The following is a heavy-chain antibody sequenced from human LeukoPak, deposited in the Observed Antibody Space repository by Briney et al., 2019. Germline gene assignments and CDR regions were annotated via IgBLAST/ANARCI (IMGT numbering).Heavy chain of an antibody. CDR2: ISYDGSNK. CDR3: AKSRVVAANLYYYMDV. J-gene: IGHJ6*03. CDR1: GFTFSSYA. V-gene: IGHV3-30*04. Sequence: PGGSLRLSCAASGFTFSSYAMHWVRQAPGKGLEWVAVISYDGSNKYYADSVKGRFTISRDNSKNTLYLQMNSLRAEDTAVYYCAKSRVVAANLYYYMDVWGKGTTVTISS. D-gene: IGHD2-15*01.